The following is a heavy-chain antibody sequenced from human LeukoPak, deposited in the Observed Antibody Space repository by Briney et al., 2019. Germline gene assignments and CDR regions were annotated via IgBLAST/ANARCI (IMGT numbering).Heavy chain of an antibody. Sequence: GRSLRLSCAASGFTFDDYAMHWVRQPPGKGLEWVSGISWNSGSIGYVDSVKGRFTISRDNAKSSLYLQMNILRPEDTALYYCAKGGSSSGWQYDNFDYWGQGTLVTVSS. CDR1: GFTFDDYA. D-gene: IGHD6-19*01. CDR2: ISWNSGSI. CDR3: AKGGSSSGWQYDNFDY. J-gene: IGHJ4*02. V-gene: IGHV3-9*01.